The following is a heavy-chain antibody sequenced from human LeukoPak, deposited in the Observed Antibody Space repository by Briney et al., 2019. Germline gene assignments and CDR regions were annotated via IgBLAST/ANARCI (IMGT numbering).Heavy chain of an antibody. V-gene: IGHV1-2*06. CDR1: AYTFAGYY. CDR2: INPNSGGT. J-gene: IGHJ4*02. CDR3: ARGSSAAGIDY. Sequence: GASVKVSCKASAYTFAGYYTHRVRQAPGQGLEWMGRINPNSGGTNYAQKFQGRVTMTRDASISTAYMELSRLRSDDTAVYYCARGSSAAGIDYWGQGTLVTVSS. D-gene: IGHD6-13*01.